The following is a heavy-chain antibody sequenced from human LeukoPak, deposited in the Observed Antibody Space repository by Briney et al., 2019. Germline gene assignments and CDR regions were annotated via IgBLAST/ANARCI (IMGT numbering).Heavy chain of an antibody. CDR1: GFTFSSYA. V-gene: IGHV3-30-3*01. J-gene: IGHJ4*02. Sequence: GGSLRLSCAASGFTFSSYAMHWVRQAPGKGLEWVAVISYDGSNKYYADSVKGRFTISRDNSKNTLYLQMNSLRAEDTAVYYCARDNEQQSLGEIDYWGQGTLVTVSS. CDR2: ISYDGSNK. D-gene: IGHD3-16*01. CDR3: ARDNEQQSLGEIDY.